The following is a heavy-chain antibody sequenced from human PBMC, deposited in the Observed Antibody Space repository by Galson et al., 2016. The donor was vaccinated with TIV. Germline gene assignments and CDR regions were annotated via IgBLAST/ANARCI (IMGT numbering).Heavy chain of an antibody. CDR3: AKEGYSYRLP. J-gene: IGHJ5*02. D-gene: IGHD5-18*01. V-gene: IGHV4-4*07. Sequence: SETLSLTCTVSGGSVTSSHWSWIRQPAGKGLEWIGRVYPSGNTNYSPSLKSRVTMSLDTSKNQFSLNLMSVTAADTAVYYCAKEGYSYRLPWGQGILVTVSS. CDR1: GGSVTSSH. CDR2: VYPSGNT.